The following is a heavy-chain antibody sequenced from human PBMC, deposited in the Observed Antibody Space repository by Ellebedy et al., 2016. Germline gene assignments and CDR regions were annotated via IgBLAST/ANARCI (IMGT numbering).Heavy chain of an antibody. V-gene: IGHV3-7*03. J-gene: IGHJ3*01. CDR2: IKQDGSEK. D-gene: IGHD3-16*01. CDR3: AKEVRGTKWVSFDA. CDR1: GFTFSSYW. Sequence: GESLKISCAASGFTFSSYWMGWVRQAPGKGLEWVANIKQDGSEKIYVDSVKGRFTISRDNAETSLYLQMHSLRVEDTALYYCAKEVRGTKWVSFDAWGQGTMVTVSA.